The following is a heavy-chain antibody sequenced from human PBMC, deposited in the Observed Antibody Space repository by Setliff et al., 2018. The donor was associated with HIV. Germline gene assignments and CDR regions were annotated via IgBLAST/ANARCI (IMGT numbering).Heavy chain of an antibody. CDR3: ARLSPQYSGYDSGAFGY. J-gene: IGHJ4*02. V-gene: IGHV4-38-2*01. CDR2: IYHSGST. CDR1: GGSISSYY. Sequence: PSETLSLTCAVSGGSISSYYWSWIRQPPGKGLEWIGSIYHSGSTYYNPSLKSRVTISVDTSKNQFSLKLSSVTAADTAVYYCARLSPQYSGYDSGAFGYWGQGTLVTVSS. D-gene: IGHD5-12*01.